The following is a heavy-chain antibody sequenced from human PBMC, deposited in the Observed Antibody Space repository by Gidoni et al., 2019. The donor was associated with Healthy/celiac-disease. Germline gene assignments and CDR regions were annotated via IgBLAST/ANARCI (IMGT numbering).Heavy chain of an antibody. J-gene: IGHJ4*02. D-gene: IGHD6-19*01. CDR1: GGSISSSSYY. CDR3: ARHSSSGPNYNSVKDTDRLDY. V-gene: IGHV4-39*01. Sequence: QLQLQESGPGLVKPSETLSLTCTVSGGSISSSSYYWGWIRQPPGKGLEWIGSIYYSGSTYYNPSLKSRVTISVDTSKNQFSLKLSSVTAADTAVYYCARHSSSGPNYNSVKDTDRLDYWGQGTLVTVSS. CDR2: IYYSGST.